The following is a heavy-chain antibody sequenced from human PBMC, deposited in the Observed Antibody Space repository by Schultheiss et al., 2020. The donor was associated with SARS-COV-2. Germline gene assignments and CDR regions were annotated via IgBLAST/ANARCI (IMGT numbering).Heavy chain of an antibody. Sequence: SETLSLTCTVSGGSISSHYWSWIRQPPGKGLEWIGYIYYSGSTNYNPSLKSRVTISVDTSKNQFSLKLSSVTAADTAVYYCASGATAGPFDCWGQGTLVTVSS. J-gene: IGHJ4*02. V-gene: IGHV4-59*11. CDR2: IYYSGST. CDR1: GGSISSHY. CDR3: ASGATAGPFDC. D-gene: IGHD6-13*01.